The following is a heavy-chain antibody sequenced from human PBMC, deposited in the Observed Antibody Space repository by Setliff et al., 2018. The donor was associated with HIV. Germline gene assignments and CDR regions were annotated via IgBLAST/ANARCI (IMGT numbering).Heavy chain of an antibody. CDR1: GYSLTRGYY. D-gene: IGHD1-1*01. J-gene: IGHJ4*02. CDR2: IYYSGST. Sequence: KPSETLSLTCSVAGYSLTRGYYWGWIRQPPGKGLEWIGYIYYSGSTNYNPSLKSRVTISVDTSKNHFSLKLRSVTAADTAVYYCAQLGMVDDFDYWGQGTLVTVSS. CDR3: AQLGMVDDFDY. V-gene: IGHV4-61*03.